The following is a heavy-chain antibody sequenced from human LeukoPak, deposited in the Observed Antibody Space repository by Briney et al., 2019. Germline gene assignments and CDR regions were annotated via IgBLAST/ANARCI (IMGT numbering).Heavy chain of an antibody. J-gene: IGHJ4*02. Sequence: PGGSLRLSCAASGFTFSSYAMNWARQAPGKGLEWVSTITGSGGDTYYADSVEGRFTISRDNSKNTLYLQMNSLGAEDTAIYYCAKDPYVGGGYHFDSWGQGSLVTVSS. D-gene: IGHD3-22*01. V-gene: IGHV3-23*01. CDR3: AKDPYVGGGYHFDS. CDR2: ITGSGGDT. CDR1: GFTFSSYA.